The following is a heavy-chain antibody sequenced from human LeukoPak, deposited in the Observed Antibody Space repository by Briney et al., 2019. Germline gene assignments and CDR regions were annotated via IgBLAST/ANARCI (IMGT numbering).Heavy chain of an antibody. CDR1: GGSISSGSYY. Sequence: SETLSLTCTVSGGSISSGSYYWSWIRQPAGKGLEWIGRIYTSGSTNYNPSLKSRVTVSVDTCKNQFSLKLSSVTAADTAVYYCASTFWRDTAMVVAYYMDVWGKGTTVTVSS. V-gene: IGHV4-61*02. J-gene: IGHJ6*03. CDR3: ASTFWRDTAMVVAYYMDV. D-gene: IGHD5-18*01. CDR2: IYTSGST.